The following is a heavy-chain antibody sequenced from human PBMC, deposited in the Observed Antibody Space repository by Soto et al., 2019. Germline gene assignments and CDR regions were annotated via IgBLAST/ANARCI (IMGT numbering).Heavy chain of an antibody. CDR2: INTDGSGT. Sequence: EVPLVESGGGLVQPGGSLRLSCAASGFIFSSDWMHWVRQAPGGGLVWVSRINTDGSGTTYADSVKGRFTISRDNSKDTLYLKMTSLRAEDTAVYYCARARPREQPYFDFWGQGILVTVSS. CDR1: GFIFSSDW. J-gene: IGHJ4*02. CDR3: ARARPREQPYFDF. D-gene: IGHD6-6*01. V-gene: IGHV3-74*01.